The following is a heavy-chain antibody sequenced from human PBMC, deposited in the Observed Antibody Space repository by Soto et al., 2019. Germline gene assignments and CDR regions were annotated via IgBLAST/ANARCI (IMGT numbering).Heavy chain of an antibody. D-gene: IGHD3-10*01. V-gene: IGHV1-3*01. CDR3: ARSYRLGEYYYYYYYMDV. J-gene: IGHJ6*03. CDR2: INAGNGNT. Sequence: ASVKVSCKASGYTFTSYAMHWVRQAPGQRLEWMGWINAGNGNTKYSQKFQGRVTITRDTSASTAYMELSSLRSEDTAVYYCARSYRLGEYYYYYYYMDVWGKGTTVIVSS. CDR1: GYTFTSYA.